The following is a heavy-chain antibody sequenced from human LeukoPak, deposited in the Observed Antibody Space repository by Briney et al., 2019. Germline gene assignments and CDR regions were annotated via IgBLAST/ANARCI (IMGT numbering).Heavy chain of an antibody. CDR2: IYDSGST. Sequence: SETLSLTCTVSGGSIRSSYYYWGWIRQPPGKGLEWIGSIYDSGSTYYNPSLKSRVTISVDTSKNQFSLKLSSVTAADTAVYYCARRVVEMASLDYWGQGTLVTVSS. D-gene: IGHD5-24*01. J-gene: IGHJ4*02. V-gene: IGHV4-39*01. CDR3: ARRVVEMASLDY. CDR1: GGSIRSSYYY.